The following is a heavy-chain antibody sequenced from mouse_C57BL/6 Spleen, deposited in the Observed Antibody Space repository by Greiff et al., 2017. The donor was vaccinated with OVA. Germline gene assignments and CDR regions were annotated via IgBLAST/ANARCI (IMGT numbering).Heavy chain of an antibody. D-gene: IGHD2-1*01. J-gene: IGHJ1*03. CDR3: AREIYYGNYWYFDV. CDR2: ISSGSSTI. V-gene: IGHV5-17*01. CDR1: GFTFSDYG. Sequence: EVKVEESGGGLVKPGGSLKLSCAASGFTFSDYGMHWVRQAPEKGLEWVAYISSGSSTIYYADTVKGRFTISRDNAKNTLFLQMTSLRSEDTAMYYCAREIYYGNYWYFDVWGTGTTVTVSS.